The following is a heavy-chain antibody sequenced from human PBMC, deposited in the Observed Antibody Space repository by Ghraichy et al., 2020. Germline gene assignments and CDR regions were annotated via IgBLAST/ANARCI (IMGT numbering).Heavy chain of an antibody. Sequence: GGSLRLSCAASGFTFSSHGMHWVRQVPGKGLQWVAFIRNDGSNKYYADSVKGRFTISRDNSKNTLYLQMNSLRDEDTAVYYCAKDLSRSSGIGTYWGQGTLVTVSS. J-gene: IGHJ4*02. D-gene: IGHD1-14*01. CDR2: IRNDGSNK. V-gene: IGHV3-30*02. CDR1: GFTFSSHG. CDR3: AKDLSRSSGIGTY.